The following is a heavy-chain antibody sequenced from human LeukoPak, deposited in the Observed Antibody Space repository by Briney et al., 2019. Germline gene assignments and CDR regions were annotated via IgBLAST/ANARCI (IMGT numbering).Heavy chain of an antibody. J-gene: IGHJ4*02. CDR3: ASQRGYTYGYVDN. Sequence: QPGGSLRLSCAASGFTFSSYAMSWVPQAPGKGLEWVSAISGSGGSTYYADSVKGRFTISRDNSKNTLYLQMNSLRVEDTAVYYCASQRGYTYGYVDNWGQGTLVTVSS. V-gene: IGHV3-23*01. D-gene: IGHD5-18*01. CDR1: GFTFSSYA. CDR2: ISGSGGST.